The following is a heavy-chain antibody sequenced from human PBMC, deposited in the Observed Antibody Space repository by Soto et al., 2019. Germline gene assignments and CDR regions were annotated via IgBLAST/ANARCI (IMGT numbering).Heavy chain of an antibody. Sequence: GALRLSCVASVFTFTNDAMRWVRQAPGKGLESVAAIGGSGGPTDYADSVRGRFTIYRDISQNTLVLLMNSLRAEDTATYYCAKTLASYFYDRTGTKGFDYWGQGTQVTVSS. CDR1: VFTFTNDA. CDR3: AKTLASYFYDRTGTKGFDY. D-gene: IGHD1-7*01. V-gene: IGHV3-23*01. CDR2: IGGSGGPT. J-gene: IGHJ4*02.